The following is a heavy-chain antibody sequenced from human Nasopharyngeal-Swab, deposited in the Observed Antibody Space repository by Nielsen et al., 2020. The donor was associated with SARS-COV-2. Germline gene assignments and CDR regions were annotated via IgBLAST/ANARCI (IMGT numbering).Heavy chain of an antibody. Sequence: GESLKISCAASGFIFSDYYMSWIRQAPGKGLEWVAVTSIDGTTHKSYADSVKGRFTISRDNSKNTLDLQMNSLRAEDTAVYSCAREGYSSGRAGTFDMWGQGTMVTVSS. D-gene: IGHD6-19*01. V-gene: IGHV3-30*03. J-gene: IGHJ3*02. CDR3: AREGYSSGRAGTFDM. CDR1: GFIFSDYY. CDR2: TSIDGTTHK.